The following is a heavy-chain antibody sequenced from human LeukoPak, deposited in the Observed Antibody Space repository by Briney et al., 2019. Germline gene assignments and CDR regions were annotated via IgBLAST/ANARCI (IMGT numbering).Heavy chain of an antibody. CDR3: ARHRWEGFPSAFDI. CDR1: GYSICSDYY. CDR2: IYHSGST. J-gene: IGHJ3*02. D-gene: IGHD1-26*01. Sequence: KPSETLSLTCAVSGYSICSDYYWGWIRQPPGKGLEWIGSIYHSGSTYHNPSLKSRVTISADMSKNHFSLKLSSVTATDTAVYYCARHRWEGFPSAFDIWGQGTMVTVSS. V-gene: IGHV4-38-2*01.